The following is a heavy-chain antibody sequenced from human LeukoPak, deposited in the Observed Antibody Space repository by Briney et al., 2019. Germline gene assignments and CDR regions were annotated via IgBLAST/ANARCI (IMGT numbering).Heavy chain of an antibody. CDR3: AELGITMIGGV. V-gene: IGHV3-48*03. CDR1: GFTFSSYE. D-gene: IGHD3-10*02. Sequence: GSLRLSCAASGFTFSSYEMNWVRQAPGKGLEWVSYISSSGSTIYYADSVKGRFTISRDNAKNSLYLQMNSLRAEDTAVYCCAELGITMIGGVWGKGTTVTISS. J-gene: IGHJ6*04. CDR2: ISSSGSTI.